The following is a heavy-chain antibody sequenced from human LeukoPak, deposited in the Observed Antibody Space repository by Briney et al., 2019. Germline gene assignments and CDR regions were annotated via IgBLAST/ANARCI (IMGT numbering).Heavy chain of an antibody. CDR3: ARDRGGSSSWYDAFDI. Sequence: GRSLRLSCAASGFTFSSYAMHWVRQAPGKGLEWAAVISYDGSNKYYADSVKGRFTISRDNSKNTLYLQMNSLRAEDTAVYYCARDRGGSSSWYDAFDIWGQGTMVTVSS. CDR1: GFTFSSYA. D-gene: IGHD6-13*01. J-gene: IGHJ3*02. CDR2: ISYDGSNK. V-gene: IGHV3-30-3*01.